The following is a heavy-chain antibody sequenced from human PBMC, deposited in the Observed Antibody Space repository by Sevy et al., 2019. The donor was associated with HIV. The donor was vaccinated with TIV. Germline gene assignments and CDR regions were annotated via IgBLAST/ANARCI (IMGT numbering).Heavy chain of an antibody. J-gene: IGHJ4*01. D-gene: IGHD3-16*02. Sequence: ASVKVSCKASGVTFSSYAISWVRQAPGQGLEWMGRIIPIFGTANYAQKFQGRVTITADESTSTAYMELSSLRSEDTAVYYCARDGGLRLGELSLSYYFDYWGQGTLVTVSS. CDR1: GVTFSSYA. CDR3: ARDGGLRLGELSLSYYFDY. CDR2: IIPIFGTA. V-gene: IGHV1-69*13.